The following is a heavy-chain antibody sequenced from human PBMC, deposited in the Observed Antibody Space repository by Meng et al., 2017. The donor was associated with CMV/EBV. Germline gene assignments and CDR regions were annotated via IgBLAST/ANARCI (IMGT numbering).Heavy chain of an antibody. Sequence: ASVKVSCKASGYTFTGYYMHWVRQAPGQGLAWMGWINPNSGGTNYAQKFQGRVTMTRETSISTAYMELSRLRSDDTAVYYCARDRVVVVPAAILENSYYYYGMDVWGQGTTVTVSS. J-gene: IGHJ6*02. CDR1: GYTFTGYY. D-gene: IGHD2-2*02. CDR2: INPNSGGT. CDR3: ARDRVVVVPAAILENSYYYYGMDV. V-gene: IGHV1-2*02.